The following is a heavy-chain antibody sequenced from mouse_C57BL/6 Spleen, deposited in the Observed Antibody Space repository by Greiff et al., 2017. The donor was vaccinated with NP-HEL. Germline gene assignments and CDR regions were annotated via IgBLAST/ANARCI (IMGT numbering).Heavy chain of an antibody. V-gene: IGHV1-20*01. J-gene: IGHJ2*01. CDR3: ARWALARDYFDY. CDR2: INPYNGDT. Sequence: EVQLQQSGPELVKPGDSVKISCKASGYSFTGYFMNWVMQSHGKSLEWIGRINPYNGDTFYNQKFKGKATLTVDKSSSTAHMELRSLTSEDSAVYYRARWALARDYFDYWGQGTTLTVSS. CDR1: GYSFTGYF. D-gene: IGHD6-1*01.